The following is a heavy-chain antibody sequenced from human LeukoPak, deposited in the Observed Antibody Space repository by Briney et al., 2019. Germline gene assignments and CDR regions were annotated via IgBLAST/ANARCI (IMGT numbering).Heavy chain of an antibody. CDR1: GVSITHNW. V-gene: IGHV4-4*02. Sequence: SETLSLTCAVSGVSITHNWWTWVRQPPGKGLEWIGEIYHSGNTNYSPSLKTRVTISIDTSKNRLSLKLNSVTAADTAVYYCATRDQSRTDVVPPDSWGKGTLVTVSS. D-gene: IGHD5-18*01. CDR3: ATRDQSRTDVVPPDS. J-gene: IGHJ4*02. CDR2: IYHSGNT.